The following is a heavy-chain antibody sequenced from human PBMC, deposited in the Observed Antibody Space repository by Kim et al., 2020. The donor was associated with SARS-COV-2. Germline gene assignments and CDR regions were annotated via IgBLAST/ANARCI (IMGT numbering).Heavy chain of an antibody. V-gene: IGHV3-30*04. CDR3: ASSWGSGYYHPGY. J-gene: IGHJ4*02. CDR2: ISYDGSNK. Sequence: GASLRLSCAASGFTFSSYAMHWVRQAPGKGLEWVAVISYDGSNKYYADSVKGRFTISRDNSKNTLYLQMNSLRAEDTAVYYCASSWGSGYYHPGYWGQGTLVTVSS. CDR1: GFTFSSYA. D-gene: IGHD3-3*01.